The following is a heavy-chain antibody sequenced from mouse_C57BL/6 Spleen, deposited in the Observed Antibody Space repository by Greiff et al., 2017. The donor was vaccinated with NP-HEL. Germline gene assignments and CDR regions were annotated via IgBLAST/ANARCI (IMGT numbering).Heavy chain of an antibody. V-gene: IGHV1-26*01. CDR3: ARGGYYDYALYYEYDRHYYAMDY. CDR2: INPNNGGT. Sequence: EVQLQQSGPELVKPGASVKISCKASGYTFTDYYMNWVKQSHGKSLEWIGDINPNNGGTSYNQKFKGKATLTVDKSSSTAYMELRSLTSEDTAVCYSARGGYYDYALYYEYDRHYYAMDYWGQGTSVTVSS. D-gene: IGHD2-4*01. CDR1: GYTFTDYY. J-gene: IGHJ4*01.